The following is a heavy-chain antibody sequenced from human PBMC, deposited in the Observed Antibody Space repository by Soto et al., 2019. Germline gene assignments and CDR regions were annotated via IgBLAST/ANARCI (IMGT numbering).Heavy chain of an antibody. D-gene: IGHD5-18*01. J-gene: IGHJ6*02. V-gene: IGHV1-69*13. CDR3: ARADTAMEERAGYYGMDV. CDR2: IIPIFGTA. CDR1: GGPFSSYA. Sequence: SVKVSFKACGGPFSSYAISLVRQAPGQGLEWMGGIIPIFGTANYAQKFQGRVTITADESTSTAYMELSSLRSEDTAVYYCARADTAMEERAGYYGMDVWGQGTTVTVSS.